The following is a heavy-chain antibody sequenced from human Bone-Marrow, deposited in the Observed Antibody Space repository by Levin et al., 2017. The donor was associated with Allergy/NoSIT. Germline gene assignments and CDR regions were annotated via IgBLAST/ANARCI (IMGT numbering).Heavy chain of an antibody. CDR3: ARGGGTIFGVVID. CDR2: INHSGST. J-gene: IGHJ4*02. V-gene: IGHV4-34*01. CDR1: GGSFSGYY. Sequence: SQTLSLTCAVYGGSFSGYYWSWIRQPPGKGLEWIGEINHSGSTNYNPSLKSRVTISVDTSKNQFSLKLSSVTAADTAVYYCARGGGTIFGVVIDWGQGTLVTVSS. D-gene: IGHD3-3*01.